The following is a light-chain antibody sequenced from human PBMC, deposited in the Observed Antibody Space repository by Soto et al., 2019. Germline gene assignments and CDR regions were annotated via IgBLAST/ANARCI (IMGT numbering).Light chain of an antibody. V-gene: IGKV1-17*03. J-gene: IGKJ5*01. Sequence: DIQMTRSPSAMSASVGDRVTITCRASQAINNYLAWFQQKPGKVPKRLIYTASSLQSGVPSRFSGSGSGTEFTLTISSLQPEDSATYYCLQHKSYPITFGQGTRLEIK. CDR2: TAS. CDR1: QAINNY. CDR3: LQHKSYPIT.